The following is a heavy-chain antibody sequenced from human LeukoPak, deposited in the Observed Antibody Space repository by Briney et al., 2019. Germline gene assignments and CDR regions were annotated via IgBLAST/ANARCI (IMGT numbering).Heavy chain of an antibody. CDR1: GFTFSSYT. CDR3: AKDFRIGYSAHFDY. D-gene: IGHD2-21*01. J-gene: IGHJ4*02. V-gene: IGHV3-23*01. CDR2: ITTGGPNT. Sequence: PGGSLRLSCTASGFTFSSYTMSWVRQAPGKGLKWVSTITTGGPNTYYADSVKGRFSISRDNSKNTLYLQMDSLRGEDTAVYYCAKDFRIGYSAHFDYWGQGALVTVSS.